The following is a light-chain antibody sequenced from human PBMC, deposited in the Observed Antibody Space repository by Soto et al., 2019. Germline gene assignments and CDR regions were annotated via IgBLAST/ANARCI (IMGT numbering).Light chain of an antibody. V-gene: IGKV3-15*01. Sequence: EIVMTQSPATLSVSPGERATLSCRASQSVSSNLAWYQQKPGQAPRLLIYGASTRATGIPASFSGSGSGTEFILTISSLQSEDFAVYYCQQYNNWPYTFGQGTKLEIK. J-gene: IGKJ2*01. CDR3: QQYNNWPYT. CDR1: QSVSSN. CDR2: GAS.